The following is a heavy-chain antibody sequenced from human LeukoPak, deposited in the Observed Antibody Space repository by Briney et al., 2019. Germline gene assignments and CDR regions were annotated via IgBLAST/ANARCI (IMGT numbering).Heavy chain of an antibody. J-gene: IGHJ5*02. V-gene: IGHV1-18*01. D-gene: IGHD3-22*01. Sequence: EASVKVSCKASGYTFTSYGISWVRQAPGQGLEWMGWISAYNGNTNYAQKLQGRVTITRDTSASTAYMELSSLRSEDTAVYYCASSYYYDSSGYYYGWFDPWGQGTLVTVSS. CDR1: GYTFTSYG. CDR3: ASSYYYDSSGYYYGWFDP. CDR2: ISAYNGNT.